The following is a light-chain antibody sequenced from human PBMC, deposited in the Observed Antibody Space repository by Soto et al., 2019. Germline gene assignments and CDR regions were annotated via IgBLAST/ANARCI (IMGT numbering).Light chain of an antibody. J-gene: IGKJ1*01. CDR2: DVS. Sequence: DIEMVQSPSALSASVGDTVTITCRASQKSNPWLAWYQQKPGQAPKLLMYDVSSLKRGVPSRFSGSGSGTEFTLTISSLQPDDFATYYCQQYNDYSATFGQGTKVDIK. V-gene: IGKV1-5*01. CDR3: QQYNDYSAT. CDR1: QKSNPW.